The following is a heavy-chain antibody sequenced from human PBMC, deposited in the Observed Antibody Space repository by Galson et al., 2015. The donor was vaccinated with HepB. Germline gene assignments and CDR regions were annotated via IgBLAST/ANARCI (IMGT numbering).Heavy chain of an antibody. CDR1: GGTFSNYA. CDR2: IIPIFGRT. V-gene: IGHV1-69*13. J-gene: IGHJ4*02. Sequence: SVTVSCKASGGTFSNYAINWVRQAPGQGLEWMGGIIPIFGRTNYAQKFQGRVTITADESTSTAYMELSSLRSEDTAVYYCARDGAPNCSSTSCYDYWGQGTLVTVSS. D-gene: IGHD2-2*01. CDR3: ARDGAPNCSSTSCYDY.